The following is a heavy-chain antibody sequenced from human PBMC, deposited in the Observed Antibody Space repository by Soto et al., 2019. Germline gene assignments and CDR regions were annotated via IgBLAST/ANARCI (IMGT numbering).Heavy chain of an antibody. CDR1: GGSFSGYY. D-gene: IGHD2-2*01. Sequence: SETLSLTCAVYGGSFSGYYWSWIRQPPGKGLEWIGEINHSGSTDYNPSLKSRVTISVDTSKNQFSLKLSSVTAADTAVYYCARGPDIVVGKGMDVWGQGTTVTVSS. CDR2: INHSGST. CDR3: ARGPDIVVGKGMDV. J-gene: IGHJ6*02. V-gene: IGHV4-34*01.